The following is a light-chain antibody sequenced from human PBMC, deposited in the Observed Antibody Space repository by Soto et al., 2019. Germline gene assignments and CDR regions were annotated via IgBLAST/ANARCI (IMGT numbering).Light chain of an antibody. CDR3: QSYDISLSVV. Sequence: QSVLTQPPSVSGAPGQRVTISCTGSSSNIGAGYDVHWYHQLPGTAPKLLIYGNSNRPSGVPDRFSGSKSGTSASLAIAGLQAEDEAGYYCQSYDISLSVVFGGGTKLAVL. V-gene: IGLV1-40*01. CDR1: SSNIGAGYD. CDR2: GNS. J-gene: IGLJ2*01.